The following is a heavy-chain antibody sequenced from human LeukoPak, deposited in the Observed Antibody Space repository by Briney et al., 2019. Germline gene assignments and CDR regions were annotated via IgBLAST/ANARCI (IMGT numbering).Heavy chain of an antibody. CDR2: IIPMSDTA. CDR3: AAQDYCSSTSCPRAFHI. V-gene: IGHV1-69*06. D-gene: IGHD2-2*01. J-gene: IGHJ3*02. Sequence: GASVKVSCKASGGTFNSYAISWVRQAPGQGLEWMGGIIPMSDTANYPQKFRGRLTITADIPTSTVYMELSSLRGEDTAIYYCAAQDYCSSTSCPRAFHIWGQRTMVTVSS. CDR1: GGTFNSYA.